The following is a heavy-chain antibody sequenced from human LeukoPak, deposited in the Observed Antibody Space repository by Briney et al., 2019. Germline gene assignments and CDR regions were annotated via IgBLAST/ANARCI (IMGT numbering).Heavy chain of an antibody. V-gene: IGHV4-30-4*01. J-gene: IGHJ6*02. CDR2: IYYSGST. CDR3: ARGPGGVVVVVEYGMDV. D-gene: IGHD2-15*01. CDR1: GGSISSGDYY. Sequence: SETLSLTCTVSGGSISSGDYYWSWIRQPPGKGLEWIGYIYYSGSTNYNPSLKSRVTISVDTSKNQFSLKLNSVTAADTAIYYCARGPGGVVVVVEYGMDVWGQGTTVTVSS.